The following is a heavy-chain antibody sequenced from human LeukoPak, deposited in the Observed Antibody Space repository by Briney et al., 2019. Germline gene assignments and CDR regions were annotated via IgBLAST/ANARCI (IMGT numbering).Heavy chain of an antibody. CDR3: AKKEHHQRGPHFDF. CDR1: GYTFTTYA. D-gene: IGHD2-2*01. J-gene: IGHJ4*02. V-gene: IGHV7-4-1*02. Sequence: ASVKVSCKASGYTFTTYAMNWVRQAPGQGLEWMGWINTNTGNPTYAQGFTGRFAFSLDTSVSTAYLQISSLKAEDTAVYYCAKKEHHQRGPHFDFGGQGPLVTVS. CDR2: INTNTGNP.